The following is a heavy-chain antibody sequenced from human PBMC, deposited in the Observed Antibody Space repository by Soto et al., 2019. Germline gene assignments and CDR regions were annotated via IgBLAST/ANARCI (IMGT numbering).Heavy chain of an antibody. CDR3: ARDSRYYDFWSGYMAAYGMDV. V-gene: IGHV3-74*01. Sequence: GSLRLSCAASGFTFSSYWMHWVRQAPGKGLVWVSRINSDGSSTSYAGSVKGRFTISRDNAKNTLYLQMNSLRAEDTAVYYCARDSRYYDFWSGYMAAYGMDVWGQGTKVTVSS. J-gene: IGHJ6*02. CDR1: GFTFSSYW. CDR2: INSDGSST. D-gene: IGHD3-3*01.